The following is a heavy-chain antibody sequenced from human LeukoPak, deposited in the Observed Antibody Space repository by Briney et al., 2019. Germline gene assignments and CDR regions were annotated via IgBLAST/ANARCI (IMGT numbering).Heavy chain of an antibody. CDR3: AKVEEITIFGVVIAYYFDY. Sequence: GGSLRLSCAASGFTFSSYAMSWVRQAPGKGLEWVSAISGSGGSTYYADSVKGRFTISRDNSKNTLYLQMNSLRAEDTAVYYCAKVEEITIFGVVIAYYFDYWGQGTLVTVSS. CDR1: GFTFSSYA. J-gene: IGHJ4*02. D-gene: IGHD3-3*01. CDR2: ISGSGGST. V-gene: IGHV3-23*01.